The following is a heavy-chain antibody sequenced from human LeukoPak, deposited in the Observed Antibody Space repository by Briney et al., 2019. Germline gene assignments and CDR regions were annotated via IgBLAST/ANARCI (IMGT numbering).Heavy chain of an antibody. CDR1: GDSVSSNSAA. CDR2: TYYRSKWYN. V-gene: IGHV6-1*01. D-gene: IGHD6-6*01. Sequence: SQTLSLTCAISGDSVSSNSAAWIWIRQSPSRGLEWLGRTYYRSKWYNDYAVSVKGRIAINPDTSKNQFSLQLNSVTPEDTAVYYCARAKGRSSLFDYWGQGTLVTVSS. CDR3: ARAKGRSSLFDY. J-gene: IGHJ4*02.